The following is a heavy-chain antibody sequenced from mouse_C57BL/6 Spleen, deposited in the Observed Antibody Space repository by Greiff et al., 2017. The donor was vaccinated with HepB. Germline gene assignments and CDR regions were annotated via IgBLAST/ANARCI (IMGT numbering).Heavy chain of an antibody. CDR2: IYPGGGYT. J-gene: IGHJ1*03. CDR1: GYTFTNYW. D-gene: IGHD1-1*01. V-gene: IGHV1-63*01. Sequence: VKLQESGAELVRPGTSVKMSCKASGYTFTNYWIGWAKQRPGHGLEWIGDIYPGGGYTNYNEKFKGKATLTADKSSSTAYMQFSSLTSEDSAIYYCAREGLTTVVATDWYFDVWGTGTTVTVSS. CDR3: AREGLTTVVATDWYFDV.